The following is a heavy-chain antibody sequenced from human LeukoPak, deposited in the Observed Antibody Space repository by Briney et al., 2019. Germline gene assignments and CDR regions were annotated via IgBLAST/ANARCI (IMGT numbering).Heavy chain of an antibody. V-gene: IGHV4-59*01. CDR1: GGSISSYY. Sequence: SETLSLTCTVSGGSISSYYWSWIRQPPGKGLVWIGYISYSGRTNSDPSPKRRVTMSVDPSKTQFSLSLSSVTAADTAVYYCARDYGGKGDYWGQGTLVTVSS. J-gene: IGHJ4*02. CDR3: ARDYGGKGDY. CDR2: ISYSGRT. D-gene: IGHD4-23*01.